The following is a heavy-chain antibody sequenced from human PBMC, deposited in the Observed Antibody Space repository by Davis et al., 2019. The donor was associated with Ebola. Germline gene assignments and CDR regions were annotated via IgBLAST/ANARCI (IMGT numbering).Heavy chain of an antibody. V-gene: IGHV4-59*08. CDR3: ARGPGLRFFRDYYGMDV. D-gene: IGHD3-3*01. J-gene: IGHJ6*02. CDR2: IYYSGST. Sequence: MPSETLSLTCTVSGGSISSYYWSWIRQPPGKGLEWIGYIYYSGSTNYNPSLKSRVTISVDTSKNQFSLKLSSVTAADTAVYYCARGPGLRFFRDYYGMDVWGQGTTVTVSS. CDR1: GGSISSYY.